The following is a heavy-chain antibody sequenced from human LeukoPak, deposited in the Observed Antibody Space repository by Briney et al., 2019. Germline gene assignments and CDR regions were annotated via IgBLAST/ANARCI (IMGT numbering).Heavy chain of an antibody. J-gene: IGHJ3*02. CDR3: AKDLTYYYGLGSSTNAFDI. Sequence: GGSLRLSCAASGFTFSNYAMRWVRQAPGKGLEWVSGISGSGDYTYCADSLNGRFTISRDNSKNTLDLQMNSLRAEDTALYYCAKDLTYYYGLGSSTNAFDIWGQGTMVTVSS. D-gene: IGHD3-10*01. CDR1: GFTFSNYA. V-gene: IGHV3-23*01. CDR2: ISGSGDYT.